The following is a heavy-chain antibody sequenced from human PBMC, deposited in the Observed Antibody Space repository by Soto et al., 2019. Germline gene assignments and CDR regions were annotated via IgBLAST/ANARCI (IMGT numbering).Heavy chain of an antibody. CDR1: GFTFSSYS. D-gene: IGHD3-10*01. V-gene: IGHV3-21*01. Sequence: EGSLRLSCAASGFTFSSYSMNWVRQAPGKGLEWVSSISSSSSYIYYADSVKGRFTISRDNAKNSLYLQMNSLRAEDTAVYYCAGGGITMVRGVIILRDAFDIWGQGTMVTVSS. CDR3: AGGGITMVRGVIILRDAFDI. J-gene: IGHJ3*02. CDR2: ISSSSSYI.